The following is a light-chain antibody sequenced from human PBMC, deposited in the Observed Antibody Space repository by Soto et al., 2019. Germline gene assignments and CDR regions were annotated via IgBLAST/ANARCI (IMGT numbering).Light chain of an antibody. CDR2: DAS. CDR3: QQRSNWPPT. J-gene: IGKJ3*01. V-gene: IGKV1-5*01. CDR1: QSISNR. Sequence: DIQMTQSPSSLSASTGDRVTITCRASQSISNRLAWYQQKPGKAPKLLIYDASSLESGVPSRFSGSGSGTEFTLTISSLQSEDFAVYYCQQRSNWPPTFGPGTKVDIK.